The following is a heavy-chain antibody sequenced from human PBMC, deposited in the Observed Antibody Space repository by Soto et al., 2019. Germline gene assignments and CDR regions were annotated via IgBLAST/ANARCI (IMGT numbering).Heavy chain of an antibody. V-gene: IGHV4-34*01. CDR2: INHSGST. CDR1: GGSFSGYY. J-gene: IGHJ6*02. CDR3: ARGGRDTYYDFWSGYPDYGMDV. D-gene: IGHD3-3*01. Sequence: SETLSLTCAVYGGSFSGYYWSWIRQPPGKGLEWIGEINHSGSTNYNPSLKSRVTISVDTSKNQFSLKLSSVTAADTAVYYCARGGRDTYYDFWSGYPDYGMDVWGQGTTVTVSS.